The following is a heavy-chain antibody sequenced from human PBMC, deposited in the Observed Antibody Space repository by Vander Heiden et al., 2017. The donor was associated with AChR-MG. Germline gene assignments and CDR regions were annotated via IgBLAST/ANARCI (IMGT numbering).Heavy chain of an antibody. V-gene: IGHV3-23*01. J-gene: IGHJ4*02. CDR3: ARSDYYGSGDSDY. Sequence: EVQLLESGGGLVQPGGSLRLSCAASGCTFSSYAMSWVRQAPGKGLGLVAGISGSGGSTYYADSVKGRFTISRDNSKNTLYLQMNSLRAEDTAVYYCARSDYYGSGDSDYWGQGTLVTVSS. CDR1: GCTFSSYA. D-gene: IGHD3-10*01. CDR2: ISGSGGST.